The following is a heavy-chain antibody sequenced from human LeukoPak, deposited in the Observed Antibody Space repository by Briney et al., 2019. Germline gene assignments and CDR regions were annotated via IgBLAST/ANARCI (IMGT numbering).Heavy chain of an antibody. Sequence: GGSLRLSCAVSGFTFSSYGMHWVRQAPGKGLEWVAFIRYDGSNKYYADSVKGRFTISRDNSKNTLYLQMNSLRAEDTAVYYCAKGAIVGATLNYWGQGTLVTVSS. J-gene: IGHJ4*02. V-gene: IGHV3-30*02. CDR1: GFTFSSYG. D-gene: IGHD1-26*01. CDR3: AKGAIVGATLNY. CDR2: IRYDGSNK.